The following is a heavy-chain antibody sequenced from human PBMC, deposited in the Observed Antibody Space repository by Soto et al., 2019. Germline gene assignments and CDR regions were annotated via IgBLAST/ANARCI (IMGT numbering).Heavy chain of an antibody. CDR3: ARESGDNWDYEAY. CDR2: IYTSGNT. J-gene: IGHJ4*02. Sequence: SETLSLPYTVSGGSIRSYHWSWIRQSAGKGLEWIGRIYTSGNTHYNPSLKSRVTVSIDTSKNQFFLTVNSVTAADSAVYYCARESGDNWDYEAYWGQGTPVTAPQ. D-gene: IGHD1-7*01. V-gene: IGHV4-4*07. CDR1: GGSIRSYH.